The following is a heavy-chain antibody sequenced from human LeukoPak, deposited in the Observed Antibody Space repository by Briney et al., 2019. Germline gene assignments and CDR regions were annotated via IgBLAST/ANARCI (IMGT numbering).Heavy chain of an antibody. CDR2: IIPIFGTA. CDR1: GGTFSNYA. J-gene: IGHJ3*02. D-gene: IGHD3-22*01. V-gene: IGHV1-69*13. Sequence: SVKVSCKASGGTFSNYAISWVRQAPGPGLEWMGGIIPIFGTANYAQKFQGRVTITADESTSTAYMELSSLGSEDTAVYYCAIYYDSSGPEPTDAFDIWGQGTMVTVSS. CDR3: AIYYDSSGPEPTDAFDI.